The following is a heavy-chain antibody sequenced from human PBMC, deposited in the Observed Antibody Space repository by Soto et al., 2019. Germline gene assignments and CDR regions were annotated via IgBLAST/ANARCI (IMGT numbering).Heavy chain of an antibody. V-gene: IGHV1-18*04. D-gene: IGHD6-13*01. CDR3: AREGSSWYAGAFDI. CDR1: GYTFTSYC. J-gene: IGHJ3*02. CDR2: ISAYNGNT. Sequence: ASVKVSCKASGYTFTSYCISWVRQSPVQGLEWMGWISAYNGNTNYAQKLQGRVTMTTDTSTSTAYMELRSLRSDDTAVYYCAREGSSWYAGAFDIWGQGTMVTVSS.